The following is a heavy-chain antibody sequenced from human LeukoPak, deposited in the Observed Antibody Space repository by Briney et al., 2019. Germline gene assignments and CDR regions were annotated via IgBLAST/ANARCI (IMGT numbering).Heavy chain of an antibody. Sequence: ASVKVSCKASGGTFSSYAISWVRQAPGQGLEWMGGIIPIFGTANYAQKFQGRVTITADESTSTAYMELSSLRSEDTAVYYCARGVEVITSNWFDPWGQGTLVTVSS. CDR1: GGTFSSYA. CDR2: IIPIFGTA. V-gene: IGHV1-69*13. CDR3: ARGVEVITSNWFDP. D-gene: IGHD3-22*01. J-gene: IGHJ5*02.